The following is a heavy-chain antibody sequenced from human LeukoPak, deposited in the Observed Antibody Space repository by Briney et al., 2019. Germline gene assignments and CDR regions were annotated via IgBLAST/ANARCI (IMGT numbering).Heavy chain of an antibody. CDR3: AKPARVGAVDY. CDR1: GFTFSSYG. CDR2: LSGSGGTT. Sequence: GGSLSLSCAASGFTFSSYGMSWVRQAPGKGLEWVSALSGSGGTTYYADSVRGRFTISRDNSKNTLYLQMNSLRAEDTAIYYCAKPARVGAVDYWGQGTLVTVSS. V-gene: IGHV3-23*01. D-gene: IGHD6-13*01. J-gene: IGHJ4*02.